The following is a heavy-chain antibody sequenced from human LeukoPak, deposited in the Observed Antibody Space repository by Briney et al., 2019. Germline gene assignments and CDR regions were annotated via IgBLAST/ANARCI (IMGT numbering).Heavy chain of an antibody. Sequence: GGSLRLSCAASGFTVSDKYMSWVRQASGKALEWVSVMYSGGSSYYVDSVKGRFTISRDSSKNTLYLQMNSLRIEDTAVYYCAKDLWVVRGVIDYWGQGTLDTVSS. V-gene: IGHV3-66*01. CDR3: AKDLWVVRGVIDY. CDR1: GFTVSDKY. J-gene: IGHJ4*02. D-gene: IGHD3-10*01. CDR2: MYSGGSS.